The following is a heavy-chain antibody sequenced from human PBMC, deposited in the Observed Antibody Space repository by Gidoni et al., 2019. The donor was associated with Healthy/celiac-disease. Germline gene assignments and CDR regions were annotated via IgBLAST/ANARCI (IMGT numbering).Heavy chain of an antibody. J-gene: IGHJ4*02. CDR2: ISYDGSNK. Sequence: QVQLGESGGGVVQPGRSLSLSCAVSGFSFSSDAMHWVRQAPGKGLEWVAVISYDGSNKYYADSVKGRFTISRDNSKNTLYLQMNSLGAEDTAVYDCARVSDPLPVETSAGLDYWGQGTLVTVSS. CDR1: GFSFSSDA. CDR3: ARVSDPLPVETSAGLDY. D-gene: IGHD2-15*01. V-gene: IGHV3-30-3*01.